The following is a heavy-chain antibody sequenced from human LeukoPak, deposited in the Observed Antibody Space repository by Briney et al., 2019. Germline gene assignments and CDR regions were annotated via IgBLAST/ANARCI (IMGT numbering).Heavy chain of an antibody. D-gene: IGHD6-6*01. V-gene: IGHV3-23*01. CDR2: ISGSGGST. J-gene: IGHJ4*02. CDR3: ASISSSLIDY. CDR1: GFTFSFYG. Sequence: GGTLRLSCAASGFTFSFYGMSWVRQAPGKGLEWVSGISGSGGSTFYADSVKGRFTISRDNSKNTLYLQMNSLRAEDTAVYYCASISSSLIDYWGQGTLVTVSS.